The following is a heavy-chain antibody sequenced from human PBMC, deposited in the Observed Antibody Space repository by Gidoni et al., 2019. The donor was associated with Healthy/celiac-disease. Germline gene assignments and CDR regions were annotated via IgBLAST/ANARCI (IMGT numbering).Heavy chain of an antibody. CDR2: ISTSSVTI. CDR3: ARRRLLTGGHDAFDI. Sequence: LEWVSYISTSSVTIYYADSVKGRFTISRDKAKNSLSLQMNSLRDEDTAVYYCARRRLLTGGHDAFDIWGQGTMVTVSS. D-gene: IGHD2-15*01. J-gene: IGHJ3*02. V-gene: IGHV3-48*02.